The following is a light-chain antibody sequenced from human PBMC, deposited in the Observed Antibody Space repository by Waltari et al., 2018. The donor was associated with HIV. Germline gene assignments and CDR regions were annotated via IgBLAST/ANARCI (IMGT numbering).Light chain of an antibody. V-gene: IGKV1-5*03. CDR3: HQYSDYLGS. J-gene: IGKJ1*01. CDR1: QTVGDW. Sequence: DIDMTQSPPTLTASVGDRVNITCRASQTVGDWLAWYQQKPGEAPSLLIYRATDVEGGVPSRFSGSASGTDFTLAIDSLHPDDFATYYCHQYSDYLGSFGQGTRVELK. CDR2: RAT.